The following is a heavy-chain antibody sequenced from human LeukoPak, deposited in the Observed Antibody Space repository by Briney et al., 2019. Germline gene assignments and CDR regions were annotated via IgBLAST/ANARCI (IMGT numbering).Heavy chain of an antibody. CDR1: GFTVSTNY. V-gene: IGHV3-53*01. Sequence: GGSLRLSCAASGFTVSTNYMSWVRQAPGKGLEWVSVFYSGGDRYYADSVRGRFTISRDNSKNTVYLQMNSLRPEDTAVYYCARNSVAGTGNYWGQGTLVTVSS. CDR3: ARNSVAGTGNY. J-gene: IGHJ4*02. D-gene: IGHD6-19*01. CDR2: FYSGGDR.